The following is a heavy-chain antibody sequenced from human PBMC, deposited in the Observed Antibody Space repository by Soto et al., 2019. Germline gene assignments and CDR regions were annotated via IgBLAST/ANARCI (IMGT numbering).Heavy chain of an antibody. Sequence: SQTLSLTCTVSGGSISSIYWNWIRQPPGKALEWIGYINYSGSTNYNPSLKSRVTISVDTSRNQFSLKLSSVTAADTAIYYGAINKVIRDWGQGTLVTVSS. CDR2: INYSGST. J-gene: IGHJ4*02. CDR3: AINKVIRD. V-gene: IGHV4-59*01. CDR1: GGSISSIY.